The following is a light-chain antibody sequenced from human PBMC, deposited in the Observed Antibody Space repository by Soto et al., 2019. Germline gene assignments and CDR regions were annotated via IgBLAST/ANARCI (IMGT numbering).Light chain of an antibody. Sequence: EIVLTQSPGTLSLLPGERATLSCRASQSISSSCLAWYQQKPGQAPRLLIHGASNRATGIPDRFSGAGSGTDFTLTISRLEPEDFAVYYCHQYGSAPAWTFGQGTKVEIK. CDR2: GAS. CDR1: QSISSSC. V-gene: IGKV3-20*01. CDR3: HQYGSAPAWT. J-gene: IGKJ1*01.